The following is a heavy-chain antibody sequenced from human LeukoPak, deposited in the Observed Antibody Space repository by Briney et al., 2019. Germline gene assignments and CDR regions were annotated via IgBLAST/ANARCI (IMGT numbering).Heavy chain of an antibody. CDR1: GFTFTSYW. CDR2: IKEDGSEK. Sequence: PGGSLRLSCAASGFTFTSYWMSWVRQAPGKGLEWVANIKEDGSEKYYVDSVKGRFTISRDNAKNSVSLQMNSLRAEDTAVYYCARIYLKMASASWGQGTLVTASS. J-gene: IGHJ5*02. D-gene: IGHD2-8*01. CDR3: ARIYLKMASAS. V-gene: IGHV3-7*01.